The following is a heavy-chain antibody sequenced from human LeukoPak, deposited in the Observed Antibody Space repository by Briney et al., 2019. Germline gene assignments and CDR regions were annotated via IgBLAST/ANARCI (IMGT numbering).Heavy chain of an antibody. V-gene: IGHV3-30*18. J-gene: IGHJ4*02. CDR1: GFTFSSYG. D-gene: IGHD5-12*01. Sequence: PGRSLRLFCAASGFTFSSYGMHWVRQASGKGLEWVAVISYDGSNKYYADSVKGRFTISRDNSKNTLYLQMNSLRAEDTAVYYCAKVSPQGGYDQYFDYWGQGTLVTVSS. CDR3: AKVSPQGGYDQYFDY. CDR2: ISYDGSNK.